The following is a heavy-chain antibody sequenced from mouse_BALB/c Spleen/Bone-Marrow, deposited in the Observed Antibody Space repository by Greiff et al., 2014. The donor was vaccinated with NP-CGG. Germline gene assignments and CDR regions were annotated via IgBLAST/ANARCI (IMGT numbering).Heavy chain of an antibody. CDR1: GYTFTSFW. CDR3: SRGLLRLDY. V-gene: IGHV1-52*01. D-gene: IGHD1-2*01. Sequence: QVQLQQPGAELVRPGASVKLSCKASGYTFTSFWMNWVKQRPDQGLEWIGRIDPYDSITHYNRDFKDKAILTVDKSSSTAYMQLSSLTSEDSAVYYCSRGLLRLDYWGQGTTLTVSS. CDR2: IDPYDSIT. J-gene: IGHJ2*01.